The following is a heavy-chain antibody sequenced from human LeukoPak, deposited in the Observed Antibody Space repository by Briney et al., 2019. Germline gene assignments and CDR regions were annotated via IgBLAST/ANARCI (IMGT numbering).Heavy chain of an antibody. D-gene: IGHD3-22*01. CDR3: ARDVDYYDRAFDI. Sequence: PGGSLRLSCAASGFTFSSYWMSWVRQAPGKGLEWVANIKQDGSEKYYVDSVKGRFTISRDNAKNSLYLQMNSLRAEDTAVYYCARDVDYYDRAFDIWGQGTMVTVSS. CDR1: GFTFSSYW. J-gene: IGHJ3*02. V-gene: IGHV3-7*01. CDR2: IKQDGSEK.